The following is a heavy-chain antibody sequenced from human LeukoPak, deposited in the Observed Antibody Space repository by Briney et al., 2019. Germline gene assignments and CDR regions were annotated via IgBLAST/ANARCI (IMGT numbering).Heavy chain of an antibody. J-gene: IGHJ5*02. CDR3: AIAAATHNNWFDP. V-gene: IGHV1-2*02. D-gene: IGHD6-13*01. Sequence: GASVTVSCKASGYTFTGYYMHWVRQAPGQGREWMGWINPNSGGTNYAQKFQGRVTIARDTSISTAYVELSRLRSDDTAVYYCAIAAATHNNWFDPWGQGTLVTVSS. CDR1: GYTFTGYY. CDR2: INPNSGGT.